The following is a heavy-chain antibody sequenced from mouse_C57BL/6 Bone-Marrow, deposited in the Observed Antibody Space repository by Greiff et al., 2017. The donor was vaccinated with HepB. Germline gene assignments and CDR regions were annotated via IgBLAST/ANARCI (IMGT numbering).Heavy chain of an antibody. V-gene: IGHV1-4*01. CDR3: YKKERYYYAIDY. Sequence: VQLQESGAELVRPGASVTMSCKASGYTFTGYTMHWVKQRPVHGLEWIGYINPSSGYTKYNQKFKDKATLTADKSSSTAYMQLSSLTSEDSAVYYYYKKERYYYAIDYWGQGTTLTVSS. CDR1: GYTFTGYT. J-gene: IGHJ2*01. CDR2: INPSSGYT. D-gene: IGHD2-4*01.